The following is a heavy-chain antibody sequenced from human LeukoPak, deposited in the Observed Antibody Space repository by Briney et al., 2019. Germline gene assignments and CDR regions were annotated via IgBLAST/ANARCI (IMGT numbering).Heavy chain of an antibody. Sequence: PSETLSLTCAVSGHSISSGYYWGWIRQPPGKGLEWIGSIYHSGSTYHNPSLKSRVTISVDTSKNQFSLKLSSVTAADTAVYYCARERDCSSTSCYDHDAFDIWGQGTMVTVSS. CDR3: ARERDCSSTSCYDHDAFDI. V-gene: IGHV4-38-2*02. D-gene: IGHD2-2*01. CDR1: GHSISSGYY. J-gene: IGHJ3*02. CDR2: IYHSGST.